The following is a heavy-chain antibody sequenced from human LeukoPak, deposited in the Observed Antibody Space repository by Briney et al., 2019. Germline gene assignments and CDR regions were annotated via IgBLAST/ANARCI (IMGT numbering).Heavy chain of an antibody. D-gene: IGHD3-10*01. Sequence: SETLSLTCTVSGDSINSYYWSWIRQPPGKGLEWIGYIYYSGSTNYNPSLESRLTISIDTSKNQFSLKLNSVTAADTAVNYCARLNGGPWGQGTLVTVSS. V-gene: IGHV4-59*08. CDR2: IYYSGST. CDR1: GDSINSYY. CDR3: ARLNGGP. J-gene: IGHJ5*02.